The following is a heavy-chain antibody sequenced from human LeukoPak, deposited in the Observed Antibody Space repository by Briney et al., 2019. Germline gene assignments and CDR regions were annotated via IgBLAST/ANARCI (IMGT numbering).Heavy chain of an antibody. J-gene: IGHJ4*02. V-gene: IGHV3-21*04. CDR3: AKTMGAIDHDY. CDR1: GFTFSSYS. CDR2: ISSSSSYI. Sequence: GGSLRLSCAASGFTFSSYSMNWVRQAPGKGLEWVSSISSSSSYIYYADSVKGRFTISRDNSKNTLYLQMNSLRAEDTAVYFCAKTMGAIDHDYWGQGTLVTVSS. D-gene: IGHD1-26*01.